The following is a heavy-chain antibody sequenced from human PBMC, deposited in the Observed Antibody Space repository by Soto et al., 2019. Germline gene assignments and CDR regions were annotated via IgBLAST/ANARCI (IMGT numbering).Heavy chain of an antibody. Sequence: GSLRLSCAASGXTFSSYWMHWVRQAPGKGLEWVAVISYDGSNKYYADSVKGRFTISRDNSKKTLYLQMNSLRAEDTAVYYCAKSGTGDRSSLYYWGQGTLGTVS. CDR1: GXTFSSYW. J-gene: IGHJ4*02. CDR3: AKSGTGDRSSLYY. CDR2: ISYDGSNK. V-gene: IGHV3-30*18. D-gene: IGHD6-6*01.